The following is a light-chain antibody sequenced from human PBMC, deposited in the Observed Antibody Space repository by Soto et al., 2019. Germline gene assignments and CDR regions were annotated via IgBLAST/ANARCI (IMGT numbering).Light chain of an antibody. CDR3: QNYNSAPLT. Sequence: DIQMTQSPSSLSASVGDRVTITCRASQDISNSLAWYQQKPGEVPKVLIYATSILQSGVRARFSGSGSGTDFTLTISSLQPEDVATYYCQNYNSAPLTFGGGTKVEI. V-gene: IGKV1-27*01. J-gene: IGKJ4*01. CDR2: ATS. CDR1: QDISNS.